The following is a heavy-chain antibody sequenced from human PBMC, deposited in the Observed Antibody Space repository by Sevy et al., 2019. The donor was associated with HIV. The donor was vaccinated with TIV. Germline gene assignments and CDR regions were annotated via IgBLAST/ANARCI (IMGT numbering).Heavy chain of an antibody. CDR3: ARDESDWFDP. CDR2: IIPIFGTA. V-gene: IGHV1-69*13. J-gene: IGHJ5*02. CDR1: GGTFSSYA. Sequence: ASVKVSCKASGGTFSSYAISWVRQAPGQGLEWMGGIIPIFGTANYAQKFQGRVTITADESTSTAYMELSSLRSEDTAVYYCARDESDWFDPWGQGTLVTVSS.